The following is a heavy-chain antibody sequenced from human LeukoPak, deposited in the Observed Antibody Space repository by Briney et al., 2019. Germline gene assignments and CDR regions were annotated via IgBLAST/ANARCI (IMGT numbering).Heavy chain of an antibody. CDR2: IGGSVGSM. V-gene: IGHV3-23*01. CDR3: AKRGNSWDLFDY. J-gene: IGHJ4*02. Sequence: GSLRLSCAASGFTFISYVMSWVRQAPGKGLEWVSNIGGSVGSMFYAASVKGRFAISRDNSKNTLFLQMNNLRVEDTAVYYCAKRGNSWDLFDYWGQGTLVTVSS. CDR1: GFTFISYV. D-gene: IGHD6-13*01.